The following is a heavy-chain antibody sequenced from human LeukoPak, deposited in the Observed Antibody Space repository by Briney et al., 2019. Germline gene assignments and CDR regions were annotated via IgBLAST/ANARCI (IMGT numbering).Heavy chain of an antibody. D-gene: IGHD3-22*01. V-gene: IGHV3-21*01. Sequence: PGGSLRLSCTASGFTFSSYSMNWVRQAPGKGLEWVSSISSSSSYIYYADSVKGRFTISRDNAKNSLYLQMNSLRAEDTAVYYCAGDQRPNYYDSSGYYLAYGYWGQGTLVTVSS. CDR2: ISSSSSYI. J-gene: IGHJ4*02. CDR1: GFTFSSYS. CDR3: AGDQRPNYYDSSGYYLAYGY.